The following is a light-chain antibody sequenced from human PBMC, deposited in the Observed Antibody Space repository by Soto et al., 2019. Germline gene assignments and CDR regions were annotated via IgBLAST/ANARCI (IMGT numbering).Light chain of an antibody. J-gene: IGKJ2*02. CDR1: QSVSSSY. CDR2: GAS. Sequence: EIVLTQSPGTLSLSPGERATLSCRASQSVSSSYLAWYQQKPGQAPRLLIYGASRRATGIPDRFSGSGSGTDFTLTISRLEPEDFAVYYCQQYGRPWTFGQGTKLEIK. V-gene: IGKV3-20*01. CDR3: QQYGRPWT.